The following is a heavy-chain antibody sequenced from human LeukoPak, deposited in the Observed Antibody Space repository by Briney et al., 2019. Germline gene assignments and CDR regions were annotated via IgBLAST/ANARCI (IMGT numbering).Heavy chain of an antibody. J-gene: IGHJ6*03. V-gene: IGHV3-23*01. Sequence: GGSLRLSCAASGLTFSNYAMSWVRQAPGKGLEWVSAINHSDGSIYYVDSVKGRFTISRDNAKNTLYLQMNSLRAEDTAVYYCAKFESARGIRLHYYYYMDVWGKGNTVTVSS. D-gene: IGHD2/OR15-2a*01. CDR3: AKFESARGIRLHYYYYMDV. CDR1: GLTFSNYA. CDR2: INHSDGSI.